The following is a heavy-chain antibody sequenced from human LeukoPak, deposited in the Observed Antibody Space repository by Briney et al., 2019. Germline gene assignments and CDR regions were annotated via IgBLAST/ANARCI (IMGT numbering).Heavy chain of an antibody. CDR2: IKKDGSEE. CDR1: GFTFSTYW. CDR3: ATGPLDY. J-gene: IGHJ4*02. Sequence: GGSLRLSCAASGFTFSTYWMDWVRQAPGKGLEWVGNIKKDGSEEYYVDSVKGRFTISRDNAKNSVYLQTNSLRAEDTAVYYCATGPLDYWGQGTLVTVSA. V-gene: IGHV3-7*01.